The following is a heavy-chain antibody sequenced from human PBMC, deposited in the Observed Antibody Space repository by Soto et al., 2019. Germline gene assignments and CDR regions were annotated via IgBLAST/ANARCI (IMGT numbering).Heavy chain of an antibody. V-gene: IGHV3-23*01. J-gene: IGHJ5*02. CDR2: ISGSGVST. CDR3: AKDRGVTTYWFDP. Sequence: EVQLLESGGGLVQPGGSLRLSCAASGFSFRSYAMSWVRQAPGRGLEWVSGISGSGVSTYYADSVKGRFTISRDNFRDTLYLQMNNLRDEDSAVYYCAKDRGVTTYWFDPWGQGTLVTVSP. CDR1: GFSFRSYA. D-gene: IGHD3-10*01.